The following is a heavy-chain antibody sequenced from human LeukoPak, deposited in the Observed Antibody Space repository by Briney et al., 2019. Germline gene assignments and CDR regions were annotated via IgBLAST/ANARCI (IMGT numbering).Heavy chain of an antibody. D-gene: IGHD3-9*01. Sequence: SETLSLTCTVSGGSISSSTHYWRWIRQPPGKRLEWIGCIYYSESATYNPSLKSRVTISLDTSKNQFFLKLSSVTAADTAVYYCARKRSFDLWGQGTLVTVSS. CDR3: ARKRSFDL. V-gene: IGHV4-61*01. CDR2: IYYSESA. CDR1: GGSISSSTHY. J-gene: IGHJ4*02.